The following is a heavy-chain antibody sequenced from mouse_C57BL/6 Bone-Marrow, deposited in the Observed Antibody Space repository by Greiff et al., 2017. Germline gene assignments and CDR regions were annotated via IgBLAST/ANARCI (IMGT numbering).Heavy chain of an antibody. D-gene: IGHD1-1*01. CDR1: GYTFTSYW. CDR3: ANTYYYGSSPAWLAY. Sequence: VQLQQPGAELVKPGASVKMSCKASGYTFTSYWITWVKQRPGQGLEWIGDIYPGSGSTTYNEKLKSKATLTVDTSSSTAYMQLSRLTSEDSAVYYCANTYYYGSSPAWLAYWGQGTLVTVSA. V-gene: IGHV1-55*01. CDR2: IYPGSGST. J-gene: IGHJ3*01.